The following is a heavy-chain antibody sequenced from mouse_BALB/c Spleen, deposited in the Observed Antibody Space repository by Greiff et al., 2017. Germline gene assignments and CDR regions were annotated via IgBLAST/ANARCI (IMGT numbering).Heavy chain of an antibody. V-gene: IGHV7-3*02. CDR3: ARAYYYGLGGNFDY. CDR1: GFTFTDYY. CDR2: IRNKANGYTT. J-gene: IGHJ2*01. Sequence: EVKLVESGGGLVQPGGSLRLSCATSGFTFTDYYMSWVRQPPGKALEWLGFIRNKANGYTTEYSASVKGRFTISRDNSQSILYLQMNTLRAEDSATYYCARAYYYGLGGNFDYWGQGTTLTVSS. D-gene: IGHD1-1*01.